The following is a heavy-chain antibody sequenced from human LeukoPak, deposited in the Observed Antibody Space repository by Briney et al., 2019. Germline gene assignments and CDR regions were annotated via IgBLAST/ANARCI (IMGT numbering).Heavy chain of an antibody. V-gene: IGHV4-31*03. D-gene: IGHD3-22*01. J-gene: IGHJ4*02. CDR1: GGSISSGGYY. CDR3: ARGHPKAYYYDSSGAFDY. Sequence: SQTLSLTCTVSGGSISSGGYYWSWIRQHPGKGLEWIGYIYYSGSTYYNPSLKSRVTISVDTSKNQFSLKLSSVTAADTAVYYCARGHPKAYYYDSSGAFDYWGQGTLVTVSS. CDR2: IYYSGST.